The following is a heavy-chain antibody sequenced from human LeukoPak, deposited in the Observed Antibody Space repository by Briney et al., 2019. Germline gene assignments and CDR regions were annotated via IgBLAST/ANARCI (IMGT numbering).Heavy chain of an antibody. CDR2: FHRGRI. CDR1: GYPIGLDYY. D-gene: IGHD5-24*01. Sequence: SETLSLTCKVSGYPIGLDYYWVWIRQAPGRGLQWIGGFHRGRIQYNSALKSRVTISIDSSKNQFSLRMWPVTAADTAFYFCARAPSSYESGNGYPNLGWLGPRGQGALVTVSS. J-gene: IGHJ5*02. CDR3: ARAPSSYESGNGYPNLGWLGP. V-gene: IGHV4-38-2*02.